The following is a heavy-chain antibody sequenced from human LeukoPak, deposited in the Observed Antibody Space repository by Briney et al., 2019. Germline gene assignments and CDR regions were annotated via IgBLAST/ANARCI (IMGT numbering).Heavy chain of an antibody. D-gene: IGHD4-17*01. J-gene: IGHJ4*02. CDR1: GLTFSIYS. V-gene: IGHV3-23*01. CDR3: AKDRDDYGDYAFDY. Sequence: GGSLRLSCAASGLTFSIYSMSWVRQAPGKGLEWVSAISGSGGSTYYADSVKGRFTISRDNSKNTLSLQMNSLRAEDTAVYYCAKDRDDYGDYAFDYWGQGTLVTVSS. CDR2: ISGSGGST.